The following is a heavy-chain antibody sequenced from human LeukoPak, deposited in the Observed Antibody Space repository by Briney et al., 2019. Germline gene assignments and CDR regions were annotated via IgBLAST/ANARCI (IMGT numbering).Heavy chain of an antibody. Sequence: GGSLRLSCAASGFTFSYYGLHWVRQGPGKGLEWVAVISYDGSNKYYADSVKGRFTISRDNSKNTLYLQMNSPRAEDTAVYYCAKQCGGSDWFDAFDIWGQGTMVTVSS. CDR3: AKQCGGSDWFDAFDI. V-gene: IGHV3-30*18. D-gene: IGHD6-19*01. CDR2: ISYDGSNK. CDR1: GFTFSYYG. J-gene: IGHJ3*02.